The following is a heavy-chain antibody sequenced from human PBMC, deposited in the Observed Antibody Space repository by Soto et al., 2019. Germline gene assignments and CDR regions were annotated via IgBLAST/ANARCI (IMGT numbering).Heavy chain of an antibody. V-gene: IGHV4-39*01. D-gene: IGHD2-2*02. CDR3: ARHSWRVPAAIPGWFDP. CDR1: GGSISSSSYY. Sequence: QLQLQESGPGLVKPSETLSLTCTVSGGSISSSSYYWGWIRQPPGKGLEWIGSIYYSGSTYYNPSLKSRVTISVDTSKNQFSLKLSSVTAADTAVYYCARHSWRVPAAIPGWFDPWGQGTLVTVSS. CDR2: IYYSGST. J-gene: IGHJ5*02.